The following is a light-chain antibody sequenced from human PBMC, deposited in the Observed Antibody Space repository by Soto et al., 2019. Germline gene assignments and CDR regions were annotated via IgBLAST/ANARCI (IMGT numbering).Light chain of an antibody. V-gene: IGKV3-15*01. CDR2: GAS. CDR3: QQYNNWPPT. J-gene: IGKJ1*01. CDR1: QSVTTN. Sequence: EIEMTQSPATLSVSPGERATLSCRASQSVTTNLAWYQQKPGQAPRLLIYGASTRATGIPARFSGSGSGTEFTLIISSLQSEDFAVYYCQQYNNWPPTFGQVPKGDIX.